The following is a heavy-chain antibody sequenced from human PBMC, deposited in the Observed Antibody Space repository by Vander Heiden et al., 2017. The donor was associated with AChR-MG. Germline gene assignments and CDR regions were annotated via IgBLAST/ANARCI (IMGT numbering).Heavy chain of an antibody. J-gene: IGHJ4*02. CDR1: GFTFSSYA. CDR3: ARDNGSGWGVD. V-gene: IGHV3-30-3*01. CDR2: ISYDGSNK. D-gene: IGHD6-19*01. Sequence: QVQLVESGGGVVQPGRSLRLPCSSSGFTFSSYAMHWVRQAPGKGLEWVAVISYDGSNKYYADSVKGRFTISRDNSKNTLYLQMNSLRAEDTAVYYCARDNGSGWGVDWGQGTLVTVSS.